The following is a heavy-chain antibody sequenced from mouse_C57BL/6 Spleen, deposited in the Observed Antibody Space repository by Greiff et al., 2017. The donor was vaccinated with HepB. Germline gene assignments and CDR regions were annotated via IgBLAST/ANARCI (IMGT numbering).Heavy chain of an antibody. J-gene: IGHJ1*03. D-gene: IGHD1-1*01. Sequence: VQLQQSGAELVKPGASVKISCKASGYAFSSYWMNWVKQRPGKGLEWIGQIYPGDGDTNYNGKFKGKATLTADKSSSTAYMQLSSLTSEDSAVYFCFYYYGSSDSYWYFDVWGTGTTVTVSS. CDR1: GYAFSSYW. CDR2: IYPGDGDT. CDR3: FYYYGSSDSYWYFDV. V-gene: IGHV1-80*01.